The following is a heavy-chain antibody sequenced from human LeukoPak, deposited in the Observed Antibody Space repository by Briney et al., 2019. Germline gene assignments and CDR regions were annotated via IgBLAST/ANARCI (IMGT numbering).Heavy chain of an antibody. Sequence: ASVKVSCKASGYTFTSYDINWVRQATGQGLEWMGWMNPNSGNTGYAQKFQGRVTMTRNTSISTAYMELSSLRSEDTAVYYCARVRYCSGGSCYAFLAFDIWGQGTMVTVSS. J-gene: IGHJ3*02. CDR2: MNPNSGNT. V-gene: IGHV1-8*01. D-gene: IGHD2-15*01. CDR1: GYTFTSYD. CDR3: ARVRYCSGGSCYAFLAFDI.